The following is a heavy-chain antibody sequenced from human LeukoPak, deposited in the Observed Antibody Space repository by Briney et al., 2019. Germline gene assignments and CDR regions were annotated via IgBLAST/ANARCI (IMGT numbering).Heavy chain of an antibody. CDR2: IHYRSKWYN. J-gene: IGHJ6*02. CDR3: TRTGVGSGSHYYYYGMDD. V-gene: IGHV6-1*01. Sequence: SRTLSLTCAISGDSVSSSSAAWNRIRQSPSRGLEWLGRIHYRSKWYNDYAVSVKGRINIKSDTSKNQFSLQLNSVTPEDTAVYYCTRTGVGSGSHYYYYGMDDWGQGTTVTVSS. CDR1: GDSVSSSSAA. D-gene: IGHD1-26*01.